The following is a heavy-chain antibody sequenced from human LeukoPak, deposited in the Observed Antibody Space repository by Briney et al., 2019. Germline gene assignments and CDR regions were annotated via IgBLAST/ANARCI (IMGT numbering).Heavy chain of an antibody. CDR1: GYSFTNYW. D-gene: IGHD3-10*01. V-gene: IGHV5-10-1*01. Sequence: GESLKISCQGSGYSFTNYWISWVRQMPGKGLEWMGRINPIVSYTKYSPSFQGHVTILVDKSINTAYLQWSSLKASDTAIYYCARRGSGSYLDFDYWGQGTVVTVSS. CDR2: INPIVSYT. CDR3: ARRGSGSYLDFDY. J-gene: IGHJ4*02.